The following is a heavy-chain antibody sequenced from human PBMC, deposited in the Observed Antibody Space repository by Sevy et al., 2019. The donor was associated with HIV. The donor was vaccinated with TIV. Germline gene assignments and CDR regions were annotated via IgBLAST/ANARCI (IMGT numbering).Heavy chain of an antibody. CDR2: IYDSGRT. Sequence: SETLSLTCTVSGGSISYYYWTWIRQPPGKGLEWIGYIYDSGRTNYNPSLKSRVTISVDTSKNQFSLKLSSVTAADTAVYYCVREGFTSSSFGWFDPWGQGTLVTV. D-gene: IGHD6-13*01. CDR1: GGSISYYY. V-gene: IGHV4-59*13. CDR3: VREGFTSSSFGWFDP. J-gene: IGHJ5*02.